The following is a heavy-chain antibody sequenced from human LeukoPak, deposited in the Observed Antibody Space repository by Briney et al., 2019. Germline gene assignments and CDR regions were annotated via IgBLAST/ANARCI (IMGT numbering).Heavy chain of an antibody. V-gene: IGHV3-30*03. CDR1: GLTFSSYG. CDR2: ILNDGIRK. J-gene: IGHJ4*02. CDR3: ARGADNYDSSGYYYRPFYFDY. D-gene: IGHD3-22*01. Sequence: GSLRLSCAASGLTFSSYGMHWVRQAPGKGLEWVAVILNDGIRKYYAESVKGRFTISRDNSRNTLYLQMNSLRAEDTAVYYCARGADNYDSSGYYYRPFYFDYWGRGSLVTVSS.